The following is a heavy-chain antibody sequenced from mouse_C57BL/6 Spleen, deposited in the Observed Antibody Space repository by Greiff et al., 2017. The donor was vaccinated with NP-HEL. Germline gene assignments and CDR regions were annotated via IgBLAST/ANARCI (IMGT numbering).Heavy chain of an antibody. Sequence: EVKLMESGPELVKPGASVKISCKASGYSFTDYNMNWVKQSNGKSLEWIGVINPNYGTTSYNQKFKGKATLTVDQSSSTAYMQLNSLTSEDSAVYYCCYDGYSYYAMDYWGQGTSVTVSS. CDR2: INPNYGTT. V-gene: IGHV1-39*01. CDR3: CYDGYSYYAMDY. CDR1: GYSFTDYN. J-gene: IGHJ4*01. D-gene: IGHD2-3*01.